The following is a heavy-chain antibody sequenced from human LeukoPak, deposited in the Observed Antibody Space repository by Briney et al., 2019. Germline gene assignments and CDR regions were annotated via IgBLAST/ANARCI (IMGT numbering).Heavy chain of an antibody. J-gene: IGHJ4*02. V-gene: IGHV1-18*01. CDR2: ISAYNGNT. D-gene: IGHD5-18*01. CDR3: ARSGDSYGQYYFDY. Sequence: ASVKVSCKASGYTFTSYGISWVRQAPGQGLEWMGWISAYNGNTNYAQKLQGRVTMTTDTSTSTAHMELRSLRSDDTAVYYCARSGDSYGQYYFDYWGQGTLVTVSS. CDR1: GYTFTSYG.